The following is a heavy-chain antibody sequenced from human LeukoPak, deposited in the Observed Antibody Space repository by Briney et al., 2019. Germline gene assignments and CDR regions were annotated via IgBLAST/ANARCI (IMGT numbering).Heavy chain of an antibody. Sequence: ASVKVSCKASGGTFSSYAISWVRQAPGQGLEWMGWMNPNSGNTGYAQKFQGRVTMTRNTSISTAYMELSSLRSEDTAVYYCARRMVRGVILVRGNWFDPWGQGTLVTVSS. CDR3: ARRMVRGVILVRGNWFDP. J-gene: IGHJ5*02. V-gene: IGHV1-8*02. D-gene: IGHD3-10*01. CDR2: MNPNSGNT. CDR1: GGTFSSYA.